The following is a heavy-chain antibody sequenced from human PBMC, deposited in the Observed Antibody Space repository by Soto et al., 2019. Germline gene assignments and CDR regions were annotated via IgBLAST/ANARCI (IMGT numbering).Heavy chain of an antibody. V-gene: IGHV4-4*07. D-gene: IGHD1-1*01. J-gene: IGHJ5*01. Sequence: PSETLSLTCTVSGGSINSYYWTWIRQPAGKGLEWIGRIYSSGSTSYNPSLQSRVTMSIDTYNNHFSLKLTSVTAADTAVYYCARDYTTYNWFDSWGQGILVTVSS. CDR2: IYSSGST. CDR1: GGSINSYY. CDR3: ARDYTTYNWFDS.